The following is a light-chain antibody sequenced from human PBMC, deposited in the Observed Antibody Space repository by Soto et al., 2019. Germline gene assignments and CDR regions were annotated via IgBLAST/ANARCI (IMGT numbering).Light chain of an antibody. V-gene: IGKV3-15*01. J-gene: IGKJ2*01. Sequence: EIVMTQSPATLSVSPGERATLSCRASQSVSNNFAWFQQIPGQAPRLLIYDTSTRAAGIPARFSGSGSGTEFTLTISSLQSEDFAVYYCQQYKNWPRTFGQGTKLEIK. CDR2: DTS. CDR1: QSVSNN. CDR3: QQYKNWPRT.